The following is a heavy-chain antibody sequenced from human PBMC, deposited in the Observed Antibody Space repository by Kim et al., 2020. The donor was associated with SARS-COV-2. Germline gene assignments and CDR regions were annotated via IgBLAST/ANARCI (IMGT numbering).Heavy chain of an antibody. CDR1: GFSFSSYA. J-gene: IGHJ6*02. V-gene: IGHV3-23*01. D-gene: IGHD6-6*01. CDR3: AKDPKKSSTAAIDVGMDV. CDR2: ISGSDGNT. Sequence: GGSLRLSCAASGFSFSSYAMYWVRQAPGKGLEWVSAISGSDGNTYYADSVKGRFTLSRDNSKNTMYLQMNSLRAEDTAVYYCAKDPKKSSTAAIDVGMDVWGRGTTVTVSS.